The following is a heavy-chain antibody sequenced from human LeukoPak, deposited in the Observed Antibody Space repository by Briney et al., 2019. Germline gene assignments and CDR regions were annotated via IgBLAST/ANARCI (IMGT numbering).Heavy chain of an antibody. V-gene: IGHV3-30-3*01. CDR3: ARGPPIAATEGAYYYGMDV. CDR1: GFTFSSYA. D-gene: IGHD6-13*01. J-gene: IGHJ6*02. CDR2: ISYDGSNK. Sequence: GRSLRLSCAASGFTFSSYAMHWVRQAPGKGLEWVAVISYDGSNKYYADSVKGRFTISRDNSKNTLYLQMNSLRSEDTAVYYCARGPPIAATEGAYYYGMDVWAKGPRSPSP.